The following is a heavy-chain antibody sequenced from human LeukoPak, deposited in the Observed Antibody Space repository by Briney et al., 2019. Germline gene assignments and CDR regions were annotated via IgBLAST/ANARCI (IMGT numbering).Heavy chain of an antibody. CDR2: IWYDGSNK. CDR1: GFTFSSYG. V-gene: IGHV3-33*01. J-gene: IGHJ4*02. Sequence: GRSLRLSCAASGFTFSSYGMHWVRQAPGKGLEWVAVIWYDGSNKYYADSVKGRFTISRDNSKNTLYLQMNSLRAEDTAVYYCARSSRGDEVVTPHDYWGQGTLVTVSS. CDR3: ARSSRGDEVVTPHDY. D-gene: IGHD4-23*01.